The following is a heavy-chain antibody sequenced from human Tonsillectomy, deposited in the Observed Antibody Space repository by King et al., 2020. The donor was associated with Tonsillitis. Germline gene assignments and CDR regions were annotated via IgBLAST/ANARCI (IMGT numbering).Heavy chain of an antibody. V-gene: IGHV3-33*08. D-gene: IGHD2-2*01. CDR2: IWYDGSHR. J-gene: IGHJ6*03. Sequence: VQLVESGGGVVQPGRPLRLSCVASGFTFRSYGMHWVRQAPDKGLEWVAVIWYDGSHRYYADSVKGRFTISRDNSKNTLYLQMDGLRAEDTAVYYCARDRGLYCSSATCPYYMDVWGKGSTVTVSS. CDR3: ARDRGLYCSSATCPYYMDV. CDR1: GFTFRSYG.